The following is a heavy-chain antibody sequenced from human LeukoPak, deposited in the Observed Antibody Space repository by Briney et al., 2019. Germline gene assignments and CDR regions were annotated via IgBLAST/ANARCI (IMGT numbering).Heavy chain of an antibody. CDR2: FDPEDDET. D-gene: IGHD4-17*01. V-gene: IGHV1-24*01. Sequence: ASVKVSCKVSGYTLTELSMHWVRQAPGKGLEWMGGFDPEDDETIYARKLQGRVTMTTDTSTSTAYMELRSLRSDDTAVYYCARDLGDYADYWGQGTLVTVSS. CDR3: ARDLGDYADY. J-gene: IGHJ4*02. CDR1: GYTLTELS.